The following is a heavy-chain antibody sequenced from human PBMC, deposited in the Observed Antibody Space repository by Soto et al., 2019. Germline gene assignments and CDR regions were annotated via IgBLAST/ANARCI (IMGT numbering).Heavy chain of an antibody. CDR2: IIPIFGTA. Sequence: RASVKVSCKASGGTFSSYAISWVRQAPGQGLEWMGGIIPIFGTANYAQKFQGRVTITADESTSTAYMELSSLRSEDTAVYYCARGGSMDTAMVMPYYYYYYGMDVWGQGTTVTVSS. CDR1: GGTFSSYA. J-gene: IGHJ6*02. CDR3: ARGGSMDTAMVMPYYYYYYGMDV. D-gene: IGHD5-18*01. V-gene: IGHV1-69*13.